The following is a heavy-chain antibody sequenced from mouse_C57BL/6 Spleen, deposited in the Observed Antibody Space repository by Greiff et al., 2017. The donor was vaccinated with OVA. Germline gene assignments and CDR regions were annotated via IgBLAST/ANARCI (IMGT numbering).Heavy chain of an antibody. CDR1: GFTFSSYG. J-gene: IGHJ1*03. V-gene: IGHV5-6*01. CDR2: ISSGGSYT. Sequence: EVKVVESGGDLVKPGGSLKLSCAASGFTFSSYGMSWVRQTPDKRLEWVATISSGGSYTYYPDSVKGRFTISRDNAKNTLYLQMSRLKAEDTAMYYCARGYYGSSFWYFDVWGTGTTVTVSS. CDR3: ARGYYGSSFWYFDV. D-gene: IGHD1-1*01.